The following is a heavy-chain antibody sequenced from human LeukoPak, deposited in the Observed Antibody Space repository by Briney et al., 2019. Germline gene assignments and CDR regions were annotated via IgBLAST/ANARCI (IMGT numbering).Heavy chain of an antibody. CDR2: VRYDESTK. D-gene: IGHD2-2*01. V-gene: IGHV3-30*02. CDR1: GFTFSSYA. J-gene: IGHJ4*02. CDR3: AKDVPAAYFDY. Sequence: GGSLRLSCAASGFTFSSYAMHWVRQAPGKGLEWVAFVRYDESTKFYADSVKGRFTISRDNSKTTLYLQMNSLRAEDTAVYYCAKDVPAAYFDYWGQGTLVTVSS.